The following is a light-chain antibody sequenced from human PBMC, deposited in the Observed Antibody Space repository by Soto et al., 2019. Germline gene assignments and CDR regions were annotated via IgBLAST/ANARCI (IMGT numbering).Light chain of an antibody. J-gene: IGKJ1*01. CDR3: KQHQSYST. V-gene: IGKV1-5*03. CDR1: QSISVW. CDR2: RAS. Sequence: DIQRTTSPSTLSAAVVYTVTITCLASQSISVWLACYQQKPGKAPKLLIYRASRLESGVPSRFSGSGSGTEFTLTISSLQPDDFATYYCKQHQSYSTSGQGPTVAIK.